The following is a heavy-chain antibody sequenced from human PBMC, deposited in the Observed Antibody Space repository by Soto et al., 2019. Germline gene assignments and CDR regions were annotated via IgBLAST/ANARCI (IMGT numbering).Heavy chain of an antibody. Sequence: QVQLVESGGGVVQPGRSLRLSCAASGFTFSSYGMHWVRQAPGKGLEWVAVIWYDGSNKYCADSVKGRFTISRDNSKNTLYLQMNSLRAEDTAVYYCARDGKDSYYYYYGMDVWGQGTTVTVSS. CDR2: IWYDGSNK. V-gene: IGHV3-33*01. CDR1: GFTFSSYG. CDR3: ARDGKDSYYYYYGMDV. D-gene: IGHD1-1*01. J-gene: IGHJ6*02.